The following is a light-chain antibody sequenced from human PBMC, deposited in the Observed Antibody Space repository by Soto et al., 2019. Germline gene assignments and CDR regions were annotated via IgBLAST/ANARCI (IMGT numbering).Light chain of an antibody. CDR1: QNIDNF. Sequence: DIQMTQSPSSLSASVGDRVTITCRASQNIDNFLNWYQWRPGKAPRFLIFAASSLQSGVSSRFSGSGSGTDFTLTIINLQPEDFATYYCQQSYSAPPSFGQGTRLET. J-gene: IGKJ2*01. V-gene: IGKV1-39*01. CDR3: QQSYSAPPS. CDR2: AAS.